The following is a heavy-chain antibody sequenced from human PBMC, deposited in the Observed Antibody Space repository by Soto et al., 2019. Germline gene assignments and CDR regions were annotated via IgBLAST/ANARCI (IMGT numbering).Heavy chain of an antibody. J-gene: IGHJ5*02. CDR2: IYVSGTT. V-gene: IGHV4-4*07. CDR3: ARDGEGYCSGGSCSAENWFAP. Sequence: QVQLQESGPGLVKPSETLSLTCSVSGASISSDYWSWIRQSAGKGREWIGRIYVSGTTNYNPSLKSRVTMSLATSKNKVCLKLISVTGADTAVYYCARDGEGYCSGGSCSAENWFAPWGPGTLVTVSS. CDR1: GASISSDY. D-gene: IGHD2-15*01.